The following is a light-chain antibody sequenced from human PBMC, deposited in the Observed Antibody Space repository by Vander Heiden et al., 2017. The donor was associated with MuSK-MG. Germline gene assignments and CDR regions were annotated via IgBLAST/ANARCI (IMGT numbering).Light chain of an antibody. CDR3: AAWDDTLDGPV. CDR2: NDK. J-gene: IGLJ2*01. CDR1: TSNIGNNA. Sequence: QSALTQPPSASGTPSQRVTISCSGSTSNIGNNAVNWYQQFPGTAPRLLMENDKQRPSGVPDRFSGSRSGSSASLAISGLRSEDEADYFCAAWDDTLDGPVFGGGTKLT. V-gene: IGLV1-44*01.